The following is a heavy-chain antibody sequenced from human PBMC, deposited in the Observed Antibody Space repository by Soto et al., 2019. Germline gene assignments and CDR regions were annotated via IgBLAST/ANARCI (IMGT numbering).Heavy chain of an antibody. CDR2: IYHSGST. CDR3: ARREIQGPIAY. CDR1: GGSISSGGYS. D-gene: IGHD1-26*01. Sequence: SETLSLTCAVSGGSISSGGYSWSWIRQPPGKGLEWIGYIYHSGSTYYNPSLKSRVTISVDRSKNQFSLKLSSVTAADTAVYYCARREIQGPIAYWGQGTLVTVS. V-gene: IGHV4-30-2*01. J-gene: IGHJ4*02.